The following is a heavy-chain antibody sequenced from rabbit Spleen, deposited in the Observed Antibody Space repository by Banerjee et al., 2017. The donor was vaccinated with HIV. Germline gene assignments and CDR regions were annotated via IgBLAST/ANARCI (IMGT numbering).Heavy chain of an antibody. CDR2: IDTGSSGST. CDR1: GIDFSDGGV. CDR3: ARERSGVGGGTYAL. J-gene: IGHJ3*01. D-gene: IGHD6-1*01. Sequence: QSLEESGGGLVKPGASLTLSCKASGIDFSDGGVSWVRQAPGKGLEWIACIDTGSSGSTYYASWAKGRFTISKTSSTTVTLQMTSLTAADTATYFCARERSGVGGGTYALWGQGTLVTVS. V-gene: IGHV1S40*01.